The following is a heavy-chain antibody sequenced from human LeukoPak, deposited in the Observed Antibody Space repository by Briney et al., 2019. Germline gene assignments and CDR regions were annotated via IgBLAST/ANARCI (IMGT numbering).Heavy chain of an antibody. CDR2: IKPDGGEE. V-gene: IGHV3-7*04. CDR1: GFNFSSYW. CDR3: VRGAGGGDY. Sequence: GGSLRLSCAASGFNFSSYWMSWVRQAPGKGLEWVANIKPDGGEESYVDSVRGRFTISRDNAKNSLFLQMNSLRGEDTAVYSCVRGAGGGDYWGQGTLVTVSS. J-gene: IGHJ4*02. D-gene: IGHD6-19*01.